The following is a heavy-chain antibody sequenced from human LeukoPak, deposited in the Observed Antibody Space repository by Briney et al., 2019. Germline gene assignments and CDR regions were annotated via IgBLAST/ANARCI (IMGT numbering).Heavy chain of an antibody. Sequence: SETLSLTCAVYGGSFSGYYWSWIRQPPGKGLEWIGEINHSGSTNYNPSLKSRVTISVDTSKNQFSLKLSSVTAADTAVYYCARGSVHSRIRYWGQGTLVTVSS. CDR2: INHSGST. CDR3: ARGSVHSRIRY. J-gene: IGHJ4*02. V-gene: IGHV4-34*01. CDR1: GGSFSGYY. D-gene: IGHD1-1*01.